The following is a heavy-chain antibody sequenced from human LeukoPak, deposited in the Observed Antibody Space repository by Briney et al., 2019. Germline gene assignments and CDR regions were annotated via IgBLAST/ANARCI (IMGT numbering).Heavy chain of an antibody. CDR1: GYSISTGYF. Sequence: RPSETLSLTCAVSGYSISTGYFWGWIRQPAGKGLEWIGRIYTSGSTNYNPSLKSRVTMSVDTSKNQFSLKLSSVTAADTAVYYCARERPPYGDYAFFDYWGQGTLVTVSS. J-gene: IGHJ4*02. V-gene: IGHV4-4*07. CDR3: ARERPPYGDYAFFDY. CDR2: IYTSGST. D-gene: IGHD4-17*01.